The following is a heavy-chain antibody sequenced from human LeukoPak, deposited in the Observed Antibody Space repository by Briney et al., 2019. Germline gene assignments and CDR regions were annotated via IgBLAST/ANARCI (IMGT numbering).Heavy chain of an antibody. J-gene: IGHJ4*02. CDR1: GGSISNYY. Sequence: SETLSLTCTVSGGSISNYYWSWIRQPPGKGLEWIGYIYYSGTTNYNPSLKSRVTISVDTSKNQFSLKLNSVTAADTALYYCARGVYIAAAQYGYWGQGTLVTVSS. D-gene: IGHD6-13*01. CDR2: IYYSGTT. V-gene: IGHV4-59*01. CDR3: ARGVYIAAAQYGY.